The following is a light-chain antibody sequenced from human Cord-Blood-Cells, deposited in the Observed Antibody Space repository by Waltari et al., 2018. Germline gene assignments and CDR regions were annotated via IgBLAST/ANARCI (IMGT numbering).Light chain of an antibody. Sequence: LTQPPSVSGSPGQSVTISCTGTSSDVGSYNRVSWYQQPPGTAPKLMIYEVSNRPSGVPDRFSGSKSGNTASLTISGLQAEDEADYYCSSYTSSSTYVFGTGTKVTVL. CDR1: SSDVGSYNR. J-gene: IGLJ1*01. V-gene: IGLV2-18*02. CDR2: EVS. CDR3: SSYTSSSTYV.